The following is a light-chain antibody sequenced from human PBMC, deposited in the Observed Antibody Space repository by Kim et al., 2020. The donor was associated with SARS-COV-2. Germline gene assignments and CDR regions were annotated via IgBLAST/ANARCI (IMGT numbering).Light chain of an antibody. V-gene: IGLV3-21*04. Sequence: PGKTARLSCGGNNIGSKAVHWYQRKPGQAPVLVIYYDSDRPSGIPERFSGSNSGNTATLTISRVEAGDEAGYYCQVWDSSGDHPVFGGGTQLTVL. CDR2: YDS. CDR1: NIGSKA. J-gene: IGLJ2*01. CDR3: QVWDSSGDHPV.